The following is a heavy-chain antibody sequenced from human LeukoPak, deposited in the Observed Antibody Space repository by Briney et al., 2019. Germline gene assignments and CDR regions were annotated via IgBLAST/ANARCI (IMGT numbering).Heavy chain of an antibody. Sequence: PGGSLRLSCTASEFTFSIYTMNWVRQAPGKGLEWVSSISSSDSYIYYADSVKGRFTISRDNAKNSLYLQMNSLRAEDTAVYYCARGQYCSGGTCYVNDAFDIWGQGTMVTVSS. D-gene: IGHD2-15*01. CDR3: ARGQYCSGGTCYVNDAFDI. J-gene: IGHJ3*02. CDR1: EFTFSIYT. CDR2: ISSSDSYI. V-gene: IGHV3-21*01.